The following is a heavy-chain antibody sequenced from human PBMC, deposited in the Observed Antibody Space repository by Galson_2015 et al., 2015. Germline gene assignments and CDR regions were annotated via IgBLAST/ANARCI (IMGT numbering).Heavy chain of an antibody. CDR2: ISASSTTK. Sequence: SLRLSCAASGFTFSDYYMSWIRQAPGKGLEWVSYISASSTTKYYAGSVKGRFTISRDNAKNSLYLQMKSLRAEDTAVYYCARSLYWNHAGDVDYWGQGTLVTVSP. CDR3: ARSLYWNHAGDVDY. CDR1: GFTFSDYY. D-gene: IGHD2-8*02. V-gene: IGHV3-11*01. J-gene: IGHJ4*02.